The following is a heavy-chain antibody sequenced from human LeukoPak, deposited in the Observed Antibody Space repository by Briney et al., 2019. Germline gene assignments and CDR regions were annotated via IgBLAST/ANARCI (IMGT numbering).Heavy chain of an antibody. CDR3: ARCPVAATSCYFDY. J-gene: IGHJ4*02. D-gene: IGHD2-15*01. CDR1: GHRFTSHW. Sequence: GESLKISCEVSGHRFTSHWIGWVRQMPGKGLEWMGIINLGDSDTKYSPSFQGQVTISLDKSISTAYLQWRSLKASDTAMYYCARCPVAATSCYFDYWAREPWSPSPQ. V-gene: IGHV5-51*01. CDR2: INLGDSDT.